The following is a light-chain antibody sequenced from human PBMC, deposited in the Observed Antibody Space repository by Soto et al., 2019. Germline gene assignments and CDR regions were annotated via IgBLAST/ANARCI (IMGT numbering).Light chain of an antibody. CDR3: QKYNSYSWT. CDR1: QSISSW. J-gene: IGKJ1*01. Sequence: DIQMTQSPSTLSASVGDRVTITCRASQSISSWLAWYQQKPGKAPKLLIYKASSLESGVPSRFSGSGSGTEFTLTISSLQPDDFATYYCQKYNSYSWTFGQGPKVDIK. V-gene: IGKV1-5*03. CDR2: KAS.